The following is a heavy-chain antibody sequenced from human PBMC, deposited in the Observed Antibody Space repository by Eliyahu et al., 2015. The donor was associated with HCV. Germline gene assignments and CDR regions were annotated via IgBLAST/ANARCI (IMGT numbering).Heavy chain of an antibody. CDR2: IKSKTDGGTT. V-gene: IGHV3-15*05. CDR3: TTFGSGWWWEVRWGY. Sequence: EVQMVESGGGLVKPGGSLRLSCAASGFTFXNXWMSWVRQAPGKGLEWVGRIKSKTDGGTTDYAAPVKGRFTISRDESKNMLYLQMNSLKTEDTAVYYCTTFGSGWWWEVRWGYWGQGTLVTVSS. CDR1: GFTFXNXW. J-gene: IGHJ4*02. D-gene: IGHD2-21*01.